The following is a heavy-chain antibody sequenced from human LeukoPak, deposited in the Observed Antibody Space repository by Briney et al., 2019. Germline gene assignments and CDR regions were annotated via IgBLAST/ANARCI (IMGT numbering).Heavy chain of an antibody. CDR1: GFTFSSYW. CDR2: IKQDGSEK. Sequence: PGGSLRLSCAASGFTFSSYWMSWVRQAPGKGLEWVANIKQDGSEKYYVDSVKGRFTISRDNAKNSLYLQMNSLRAEDTAVYYCARVDRGDVLLWFGELPETETFDYWGQGTLVTVSS. J-gene: IGHJ4*02. V-gene: IGHV3-7*01. CDR3: ARVDRGDVLLWFGELPETETFDY. D-gene: IGHD3-10*01.